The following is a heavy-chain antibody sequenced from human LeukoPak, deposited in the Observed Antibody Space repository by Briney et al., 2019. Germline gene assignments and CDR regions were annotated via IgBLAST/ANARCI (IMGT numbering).Heavy chain of an antibody. V-gene: IGHV1-2*02. CDR2: INPNSGGT. Sequence: ASVKVSCKTSGYTFTGYYMHWVRQAPGQGLEWMGWINPNSGGTNYAQKFQGRVTMTRDTSISTAYMELSRLRSDDTAVYYCARVDSGSRGFDYWGQGTLVTVSS. D-gene: IGHD1-26*01. CDR3: ARVDSGSRGFDY. J-gene: IGHJ4*02. CDR1: GYTFTGYY.